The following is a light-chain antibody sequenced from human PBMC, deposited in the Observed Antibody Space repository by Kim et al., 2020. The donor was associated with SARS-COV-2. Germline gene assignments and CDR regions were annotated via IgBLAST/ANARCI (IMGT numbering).Light chain of an antibody. Sequence: GVTISCTGTSSNIGANYDVHWYQDLPGTAPKLLIYANDNRPSGVPDRFSGSKSDTSASLAITGLQAEDEADYYCQSYDSRLSGWIFGGGTQLTVL. J-gene: IGLJ2*01. V-gene: IGLV1-40*01. CDR1: SSNIGANYD. CDR3: QSYDSRLSGWI. CDR2: AND.